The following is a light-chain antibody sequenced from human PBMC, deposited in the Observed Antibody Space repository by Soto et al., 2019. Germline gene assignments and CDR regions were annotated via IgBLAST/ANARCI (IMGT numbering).Light chain of an antibody. CDR1: QSLVHSDGNTY. CDR2: KVS. J-gene: IGKJ2*01. V-gene: IGKV2-30*02. Sequence: DVVMTQSPLSLPVTLGQPASISCRSSQSLVHSDGNTYLNWFQQRPGQSPRRLIYKVSNRDSGVPDRFSGSGSGTDFTLQISRVEAEDVGVYYCIQGTHWPPYTFGQGTKLEIK. CDR3: IQGTHWPPYT.